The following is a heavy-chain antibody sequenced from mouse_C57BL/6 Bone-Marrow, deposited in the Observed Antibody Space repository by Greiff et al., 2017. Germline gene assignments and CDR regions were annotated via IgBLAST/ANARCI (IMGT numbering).Heavy chain of an antibody. CDR3: ARSGPLGRSFDY. CDR1: GYTFTSYW. D-gene: IGHD4-1*01. Sequence: QVQLQQPGAELVKPGASVKMSCKASGYTFTSYWITWVKQRPGQGLEWIGDIYPTSGRTNYNETFKSKAILAVDTSSTTAYMQLSSLTSEDSAVFYGARSGPLGRSFDYWGQGTTLTVSS. CDR2: IYPTSGRT. J-gene: IGHJ2*01. V-gene: IGHV1-55*01.